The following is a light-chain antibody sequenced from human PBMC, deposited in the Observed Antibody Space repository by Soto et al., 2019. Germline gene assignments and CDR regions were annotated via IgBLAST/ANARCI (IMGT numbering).Light chain of an antibody. CDR3: QQYYSFPYT. Sequence: DIVMTQSPDSLAVSLGESATINCKSSQNVLYSSKNRNYLAWYQQKPGQPPKLLIYWASSRESGVPDRFSGSGSGTDFTLTISSLQAEDVALYYCQQYYSFPYTFGQGTKVDIK. CDR2: WAS. CDR1: QNVLYSSKNRNY. J-gene: IGKJ2*01. V-gene: IGKV4-1*01.